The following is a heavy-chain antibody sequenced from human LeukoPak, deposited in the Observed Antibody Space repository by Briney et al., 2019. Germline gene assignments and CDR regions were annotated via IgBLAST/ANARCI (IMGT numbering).Heavy chain of an antibody. D-gene: IGHD6-6*01. V-gene: IGHV4-31*03. CDR1: GGSISSGGYY. J-gene: IGHJ5*02. Sequence: SQTLSLTCTVSGGSISSGGYYWSWIRQHPGKGLEWIGYIYYSGSTYCNPSLKSRVTISVDTSKNQFSLKLSSVTAADTAVYYCARGYSSSSGWFDPWGQGTLVTVSS. CDR3: ARGYSSSSGWFDP. CDR2: IYYSGST.